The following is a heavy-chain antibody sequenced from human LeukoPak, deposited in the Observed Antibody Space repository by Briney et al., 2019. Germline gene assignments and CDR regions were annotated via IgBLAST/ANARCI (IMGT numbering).Heavy chain of an antibody. J-gene: IGHJ4*02. CDR3: TRDRGAYNLYDY. CDR2: IRSKAYGETA. CDR1: GFTFGDYA. D-gene: IGHD1-1*01. Sequence: GGSLRLSCTVSGFTFGDYAMSWIRQASGKGLEWVGFIRSKAYGETADYAASVKGRFTISRDDSKAIAYLQMNSLKTEDTAVYHCTRDRGAYNLYDYWGQGTLVTVSS. V-gene: IGHV3-49*03.